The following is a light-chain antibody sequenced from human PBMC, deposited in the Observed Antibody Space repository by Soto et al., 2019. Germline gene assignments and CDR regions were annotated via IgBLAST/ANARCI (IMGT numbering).Light chain of an antibody. CDR1: QSISPW. Sequence: DIQMTQSPSTLSASVGDRVTMTFGASQSISPWLAWYQQKPGKAPKLLIYDASSLESGVPSRFSGSGSGTEFTLTIGSLQPDDFATYYCQQYNSYPWTFGQGTKVDI. V-gene: IGKV1-5*01. J-gene: IGKJ1*01. CDR2: DAS. CDR3: QQYNSYPWT.